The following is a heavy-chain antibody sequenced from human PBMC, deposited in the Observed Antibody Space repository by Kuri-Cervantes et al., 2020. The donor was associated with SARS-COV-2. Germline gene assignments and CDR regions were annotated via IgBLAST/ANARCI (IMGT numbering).Heavy chain of an antibody. Sequence: SETLSLTCTVSGGSISSSSYYWGWIRQPPGKGLEWIGSIYYSGSTYYNPSLKSRVTISEATTKNDFTLKLSPVTAAATAVYYWARHEWEPYYFDYWGQGTLVTVSS. D-gene: IGHD1-26*01. J-gene: IGHJ4*02. V-gene: IGHV4-39*01. CDR1: GGSISSSSYY. CDR3: ARHEWEPYYFDY. CDR2: IYYSGST.